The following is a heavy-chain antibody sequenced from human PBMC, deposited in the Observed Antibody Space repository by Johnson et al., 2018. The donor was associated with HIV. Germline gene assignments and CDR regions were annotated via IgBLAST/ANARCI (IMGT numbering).Heavy chain of an antibody. D-gene: IGHD2-15*01. CDR2: ISYDGSNK. V-gene: IGHV3-30-3*01. Sequence: QVQLVESGGGVVQPGRSLRLSCAASGFTFSSYAMHWVRQAPGKGLEWVAVISYDGSNKYYADSVKGRFTISRDNSKNTLYLQMNSLRAEDTAVYYCAGEVGAPLGDCSGGSCSGAFDIWGQGTMVTVSS. CDR1: GFTFSSYA. CDR3: AGEVGAPLGDCSGGSCSGAFDI. J-gene: IGHJ3*02.